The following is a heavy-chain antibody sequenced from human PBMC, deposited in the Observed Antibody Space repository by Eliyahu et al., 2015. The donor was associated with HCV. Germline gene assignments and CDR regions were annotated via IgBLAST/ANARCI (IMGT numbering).Heavy chain of an antibody. CDR2: ISWNSGSI. V-gene: IGHV3-9*01. Sequence: LVESGGGLVQPGRSLRLSCAASGFTFDDYAMHWVRQAPGKGLEWVSGISWNSGSIGYADSVKGRFTISRDNAKNSLYLQMNSLRAEDTALYYCAKGYGYSSGWYVPTYWYFDLWGRGTLVTVSS. CDR3: AKGYGYSSGWYVPTYWYFDL. D-gene: IGHD6-19*01. J-gene: IGHJ2*01. CDR1: GFTFDDYA.